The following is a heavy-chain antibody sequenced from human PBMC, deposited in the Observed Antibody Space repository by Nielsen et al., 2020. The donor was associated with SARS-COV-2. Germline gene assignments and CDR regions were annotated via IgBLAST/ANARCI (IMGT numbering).Heavy chain of an antibody. CDR1: GGSINTNEYY. V-gene: IGHV4-31*11. D-gene: IGHD3-10*01. CDR2: IHYVGST. Sequence: SETLSLTCAVSGGSINTNEYYWSWIRQHPGKGLEWIGYIHYVGSTYYNPSLQGRVTMSVDTSENQFSLKLKSVTAADTAVYYCAKTHYYSGRRFDPWGQGTLVTVSS. J-gene: IGHJ5*02. CDR3: AKTHYYSGRRFDP.